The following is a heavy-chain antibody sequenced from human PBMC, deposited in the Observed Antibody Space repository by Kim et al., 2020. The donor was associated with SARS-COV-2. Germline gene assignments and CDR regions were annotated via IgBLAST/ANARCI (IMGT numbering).Heavy chain of an antibody. CDR2: IDPSDSYT. Sequence: GESLKISCKGSGYSFTSYWISWVRQMPGKGLEWMGRIDPSDSYTNYSPSFQGHVPISADKSISTAYLQWSSLKASDTAMYYCARQGTYCSSTSCYSWFDPWGQGTLVTVSS. J-gene: IGHJ5*02. V-gene: IGHV5-10-1*01. CDR1: GYSFTSYW. D-gene: IGHD2-2*02. CDR3: ARQGTYCSSTSCYSWFDP.